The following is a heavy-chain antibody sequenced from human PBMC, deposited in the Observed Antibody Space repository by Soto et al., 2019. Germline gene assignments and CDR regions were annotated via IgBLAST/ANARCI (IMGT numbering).Heavy chain of an antibody. CDR1: GFTFSSYT. Sequence: GGSLRLSCAASGFTFSSYTMNWVRQAPGKGLEWVSYISSSSSTIYYADSVKGRFTISRDNGKNSLYLQMNSLRDEDTAVYYCTRGLMYSYSGGYNNWFDRWGQGTLVTVS. CDR3: TRGLMYSYSGGYNNWFDR. V-gene: IGHV3-48*02. CDR2: ISSSSSTI. J-gene: IGHJ5*02. D-gene: IGHD3-22*01.